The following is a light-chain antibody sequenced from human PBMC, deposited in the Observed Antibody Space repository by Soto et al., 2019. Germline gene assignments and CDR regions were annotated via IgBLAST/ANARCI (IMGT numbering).Light chain of an antibody. Sequence: DVVLTNSTKNLAVSLGERATINCKSSQSVLYISTRKNYLAWYQLNTGQPPKFLIYWASTRQSGVPDRFSGSGSGTDFTLTINSLQAEDVAVYYCQHYYSHSLTFGGGTMV. CDR2: WAS. CDR1: QSVLYISTRKNY. V-gene: IGKV4-1*01. CDR3: QHYYSHSLT. J-gene: IGKJ4*01.